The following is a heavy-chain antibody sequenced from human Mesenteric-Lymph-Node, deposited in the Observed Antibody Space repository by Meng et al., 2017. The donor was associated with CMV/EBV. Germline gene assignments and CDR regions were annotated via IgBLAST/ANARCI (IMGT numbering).Heavy chain of an antibody. D-gene: IGHD3-10*01. CDR2: IKQDGSEK. CDR3: ARDPSYWYFDY. J-gene: IGHJ4*02. V-gene: IGHV3-7*01. Sequence: GGSLRLSCAASGFTFSSYWMSWVRQAPGKGLEWVANIKQDGSEKYYVDAVKGRFTISRDNAKNSRELQMNSLRAEDTAVYYCARDPSYWYFDYWGQGTLVPVSS. CDR1: GFTFSSYW.